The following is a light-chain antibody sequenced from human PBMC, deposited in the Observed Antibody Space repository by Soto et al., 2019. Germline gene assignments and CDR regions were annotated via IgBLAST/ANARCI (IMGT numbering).Light chain of an antibody. Sequence: GDSVTITCRASQNIRNWXAWXXQXPXXXPXXLIYDASSLKSGVPARFSGSGSGTEFTLTISSLQPDDFATYYCQQYNTYSTFGQGKRLEI. J-gene: IGKJ5*01. V-gene: IGKV1-5*01. CDR1: QNIRNW. CDR3: QQYNTYST. CDR2: DAS.